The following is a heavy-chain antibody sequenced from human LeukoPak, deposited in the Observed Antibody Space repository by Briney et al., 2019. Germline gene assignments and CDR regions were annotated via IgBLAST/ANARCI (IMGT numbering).Heavy chain of an antibody. Sequence: GGSLRLSCAASGFTFNTYTMNWVRQAPGKGLEWVSYISGSSGIIDYADSVRGRFTISRDNAKNSLYLQMNSLRAEDTAVYYCARVGVMATVNGYRYHALDVWGQGTTVAVTS. CDR3: ARVGVMATVNGYRYHALDV. J-gene: IGHJ6*02. D-gene: IGHD5-12*01. V-gene: IGHV3-48*01. CDR2: ISGSSGII. CDR1: GFTFNTYT.